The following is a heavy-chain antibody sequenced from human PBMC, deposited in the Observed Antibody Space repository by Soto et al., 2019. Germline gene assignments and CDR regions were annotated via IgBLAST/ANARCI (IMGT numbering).Heavy chain of an antibody. Sequence: QEQLVESGGGVVQPGMSLRLSCVASRFSFSNFGMHCVRQAPGKGLEWVAALSFDGSNKNYADGVRDRFTISRDNSKNTLYLHMNSRRSDDKDMYYCAKGGCSSSSCSFDSWGQGTLVTV. J-gene: IGHJ5*01. D-gene: IGHD2-2*01. CDR2: LSFDGSNK. V-gene: IGHV3-30*18. CDR1: RFSFSNFG. CDR3: AKGGCSSSSCSFDS.